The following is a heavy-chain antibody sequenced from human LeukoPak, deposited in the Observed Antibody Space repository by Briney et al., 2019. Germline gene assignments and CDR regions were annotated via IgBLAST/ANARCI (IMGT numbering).Heavy chain of an antibody. CDR1: GGTFSSYA. CDR3: ARPLVATLLGSSWFDP. D-gene: IGHD5-12*01. Sequence: ASVKISCKASGGTFSSYAISWVRQAPGQGLEWMGGIIPIFGTANYAQKFQGRVTITADESTSTAYMELSSLRSEDTAVYYCARPLVATLLGSSWFDPWGQGTLVTVSS. CDR2: IIPIFGTA. V-gene: IGHV1-69*13. J-gene: IGHJ5*02.